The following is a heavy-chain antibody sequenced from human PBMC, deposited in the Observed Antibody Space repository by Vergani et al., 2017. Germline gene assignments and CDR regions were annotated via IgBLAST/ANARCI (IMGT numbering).Heavy chain of an antibody. V-gene: IGHV1-2*02. CDR1: GYTFTGYY. CDR3: ARVRADIVVVPAVGYFDY. CDR2: INPNSGGT. J-gene: IGHJ4*02. D-gene: IGHD2-2*01. Sequence: QVQLVQSGAEVKKPGASVKVSCKASGYTFTGYYMHWVRQAPGQGLEWMGWINPNSGGTNYAQKFQGRVTMTRVTSISTAYMELSRLRSDDTAVYYCARVRADIVVVPAVGYFDYWGQGTLVTVSS.